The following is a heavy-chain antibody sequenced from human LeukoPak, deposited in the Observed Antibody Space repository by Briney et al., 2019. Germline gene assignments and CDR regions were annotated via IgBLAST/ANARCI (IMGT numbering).Heavy chain of an antibody. D-gene: IGHD5-18*01. Sequence: GGSLRLSCAASGFTFSSYWMNWVRQAPGKGLEWVANIKKDGSDKYYVDSVKGRFTISRDNAKTSLYLQMNSLRAEDTAVYYCARDLSGVTGYTYGRGIDYWGQGTLVTVSS. V-gene: IGHV3-7*01. CDR1: GFTFSSYW. CDR3: ARDLSGVTGYTYGRGIDY. J-gene: IGHJ4*02. CDR2: IKKDGSDK.